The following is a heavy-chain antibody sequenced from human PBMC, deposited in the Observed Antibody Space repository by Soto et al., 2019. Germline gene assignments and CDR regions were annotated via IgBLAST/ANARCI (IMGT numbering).Heavy chain of an antibody. V-gene: IGHV4-30-4*01. CDR2: IYYSGST. D-gene: IGHD2-2*02. CDR1: GGSSIRGDYY. J-gene: IGHJ5*02. Sequence: TLSLTSAVSGGSSIRGDYYWIWIRHPPGKGLELIGYIYYSGSTYYNPSLKSRVTISVDTSKNQFSLKLSSVTAADTAVYYCARGSTLRDIVVVPAAINGLGYNWFDPWGQGTLVTVSS. CDR3: ARGSTLRDIVVVPAAINGLGYNWFDP.